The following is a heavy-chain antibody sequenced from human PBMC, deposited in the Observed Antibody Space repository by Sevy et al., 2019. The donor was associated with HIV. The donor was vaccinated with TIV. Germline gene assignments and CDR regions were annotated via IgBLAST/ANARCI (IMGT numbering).Heavy chain of an antibody. Sequence: GGSLRLSCAASGFTFSNFEMNWVRQAPGKGLEWVSYISSSGTTIYYIDSVKGRFTISRDNAKNSLYLQMNSLRAEDTALYYCAKDAGYCSSTSCRADYYYGMDVWGQGTTVTVSS. V-gene: IGHV3-48*03. CDR1: GFTFSNFE. CDR3: AKDAGYCSSTSCRADYYYGMDV. J-gene: IGHJ6*02. D-gene: IGHD2-2*01. CDR2: ISSSGTTI.